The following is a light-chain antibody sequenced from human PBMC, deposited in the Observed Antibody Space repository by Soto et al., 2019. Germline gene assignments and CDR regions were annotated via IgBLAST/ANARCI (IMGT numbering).Light chain of an antibody. V-gene: IGKV3-20*01. CDR2: GGS. J-gene: IGKJ2*03. Sequence: EIVLTQSPGTLSLSPGERATLSCRASQSLTNSRLAWYQQKPGQAPKVLIYGGSNRATGIPDRFSGSGCGTDFTLTIRRLEREDFAVYYCQQWSSSPRSFGQGTKLEIK. CDR1: QSLTNSR. CDR3: QQWSSSPRS.